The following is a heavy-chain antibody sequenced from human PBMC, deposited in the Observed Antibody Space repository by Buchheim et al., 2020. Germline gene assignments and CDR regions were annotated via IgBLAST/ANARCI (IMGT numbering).Heavy chain of an antibody. CDR2: IWYDGSNK. Sequence: QVQLVESGGGVVQPGRSLRLSCAASGFAFSSYGMHWVRQAPGKGLEWVAVIWYDGSNKYYADSVKGRFTISRDNSKNTLYLQMNSLRAEDTAVYYCARDEVSIAAAGTVTWGQGTL. D-gene: IGHD6-13*01. J-gene: IGHJ5*02. V-gene: IGHV3-33*01. CDR1: GFAFSSYG. CDR3: ARDEVSIAAAGTVT.